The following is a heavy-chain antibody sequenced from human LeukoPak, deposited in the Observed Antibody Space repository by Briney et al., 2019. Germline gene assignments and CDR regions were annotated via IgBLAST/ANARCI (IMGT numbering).Heavy chain of an antibody. Sequence: SETLSLTCTVSGGSISSYYWSWIRQPPGKGLEWIGYIYYSGSTNYNPSLKSRVTISVDTSKNQFSLKLSSVTAADTAVYYCARASLVPEPLSGTAILPHDAFDIWGQGTMVTVSS. V-gene: IGHV4-59*08. CDR1: GGSISSYY. D-gene: IGHD1-14*01. CDR3: ARASLVPEPLSGTAILPHDAFDI. CDR2: IYYSGST. J-gene: IGHJ3*02.